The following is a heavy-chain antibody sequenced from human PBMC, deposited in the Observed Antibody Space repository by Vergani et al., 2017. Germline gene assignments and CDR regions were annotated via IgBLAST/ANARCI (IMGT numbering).Heavy chain of an antibody. J-gene: IGHJ4*02. Sequence: VQLVESGGGLVQPGRSLRLSCTASGFTFGDYAMSWFRQAPGKGLEWVAFIRYDGSNKYYADSVKGRFTISRDNSKNTLYLQMNSLRAEDTAVYYCAKGAGSGGWYDDYWGQGTVVAVSS. CDR2: IRYDGSNK. D-gene: IGHD6-19*01. CDR3: AKGAGSGGWYDDY. V-gene: IGHV3-30*02. CDR1: GFTFGDYA.